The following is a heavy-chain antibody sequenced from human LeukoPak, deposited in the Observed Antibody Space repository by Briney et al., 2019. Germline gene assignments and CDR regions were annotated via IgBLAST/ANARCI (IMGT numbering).Heavy chain of an antibody. CDR1: GFTFTNAW. J-gene: IGHJ4*02. CDR3: TTDLGLTMIRGVIVY. V-gene: IGHV3-15*01. D-gene: IGHD3-10*01. CDR2: IKSKGDGETT. Sequence: GGSLRLSCAASGFTFTNAWMTWVRQAPGKGLEWVGRIKSKGDGETTDYAAPVKGRFSMSRDDSKATMYLQMYSLEAEDTAVYYCTTDLGLTMIRGVIVYWGQGALVNVSS.